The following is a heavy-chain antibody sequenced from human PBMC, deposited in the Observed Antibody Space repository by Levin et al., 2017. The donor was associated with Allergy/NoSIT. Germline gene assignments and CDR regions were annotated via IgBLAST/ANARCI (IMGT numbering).Heavy chain of an antibody. D-gene: IGHD3-22*01. J-gene: IGHJ4*02. CDR1: GFTFSSYG. CDR2: ISYDGSNK. Sequence: GESLKISCAASGFTFSSYGMHWVRQAPGKGLEWVAVISYDGSNKYYADSVKGRFTISRDNSKNTLYLQMNSLRAEDTAVYYCAKSYDSSGYPPLDYWGQGTLVTVSS. CDR3: AKSYDSSGYPPLDY. V-gene: IGHV3-30*18.